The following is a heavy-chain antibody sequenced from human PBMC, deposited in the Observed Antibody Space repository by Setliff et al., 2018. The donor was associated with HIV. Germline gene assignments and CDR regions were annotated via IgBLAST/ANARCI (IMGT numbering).Heavy chain of an antibody. CDR3: ARGPAGDYDHVWGSYRYYYYY. J-gene: IGHJ4*02. D-gene: IGHD3-16*02. CDR2: ISYDGSNK. CDR1: GFTFRNHA. V-gene: IGHV3-30*04. Sequence: GGSLRLSCAASGFTFRNHAMHWVRQAPGKGLEWVAVISYDGSNKFYADSVKGRLTISRDNSKHTLYLQMKSLRVEDTAVYFCARGPAGDYDHVWGSYRYYYYYWGQGTLVTVSS.